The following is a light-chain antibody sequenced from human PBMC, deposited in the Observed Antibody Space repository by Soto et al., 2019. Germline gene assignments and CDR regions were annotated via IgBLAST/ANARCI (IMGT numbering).Light chain of an antibody. V-gene: IGKV1-9*01. CDR2: GAS. CDR3: QQLNSYPRT. Sequence: DIQLTQFPSFLSASVGDRVTITCRASQGISSYLAWYQQKPGKAPKILIYGASTLESGVPSRFSGSGSGTEFTLTISSLQPEDFATYYCQQLNSYPRTFGQGTKVEIK. J-gene: IGKJ1*01. CDR1: QGISSY.